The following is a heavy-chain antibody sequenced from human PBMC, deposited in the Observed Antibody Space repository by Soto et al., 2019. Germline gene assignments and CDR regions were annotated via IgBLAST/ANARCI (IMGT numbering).Heavy chain of an antibody. Sequence: QVQLVESGGGLVKPGGSLRLSCAASGFTFSDHYMSWIRQSPGKGLEWLSYISGTNTYTDYAQSVKGRFTISRDNAKKSVYLQMNSLRADDTAVYYCARSMKAGKIFDSWGRGTLVTVSS. CDR2: ISGTNTYT. J-gene: IGHJ4*02. V-gene: IGHV3-11*05. CDR1: GFTFSDHY. D-gene: IGHD6-13*01. CDR3: ARSMKAGKIFDS.